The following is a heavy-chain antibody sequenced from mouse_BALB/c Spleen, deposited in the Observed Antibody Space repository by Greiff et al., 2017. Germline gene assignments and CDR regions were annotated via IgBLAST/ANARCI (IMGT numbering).Heavy chain of an antibody. CDR2: IDPFNGGT. CDR1: GYSFTSYY. Sequence: EVQLQQSGPELMKPGASVKISCKASGYSFTSYYMHWVKQSHGKSLEWIGYIDPFNGGTSYNQKFKGKATLTVDKSSSTAYMHLSSLTSEDSAVYYCARYRVRDAMDYWGQGTSVTVSS. CDR3: ARYRVRDAMDY. J-gene: IGHJ4*01. D-gene: IGHD2-14*01. V-gene: IGHV1S135*01.